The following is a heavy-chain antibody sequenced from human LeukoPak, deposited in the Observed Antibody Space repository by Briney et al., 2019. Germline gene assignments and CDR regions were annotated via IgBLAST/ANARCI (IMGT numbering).Heavy chain of an antibody. J-gene: IGHJ4*02. CDR1: GFTFSSYS. CDR2: ISSSSSYI. CDR3: ASAYSSSWYSAGPG. Sequence: PGGSLRLSCAASGFTFSSYSMNWVRQAPGKGLEWVSSISSSSSYIYYADSVKGRFTISRDNAKNSLYLQMNSLRAEDTAVYYCASAYSSSWYSAGPGWGQGTLVTVSS. D-gene: IGHD6-13*01. V-gene: IGHV3-21*01.